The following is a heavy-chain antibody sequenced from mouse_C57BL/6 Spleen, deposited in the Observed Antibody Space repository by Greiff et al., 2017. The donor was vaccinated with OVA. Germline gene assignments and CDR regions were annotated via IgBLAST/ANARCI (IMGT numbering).Heavy chain of an antibody. CDR3: ARNDGYYPFDY. CDR2: IWSGGST. V-gene: IGHV2-2*01. CDR1: GFSLTSYG. Sequence: QVQLQQSGPGLVQPSQSLSITCTVSGFSLTSYGVHWVRQSPGKGLEWLGVIWSGGSTDYNAAFISRRSISKDNSKSQVFFKMNSLQADDTAIYYCARNDGYYPFDYWGQGTTLTVSS. J-gene: IGHJ2*01. D-gene: IGHD2-3*01.